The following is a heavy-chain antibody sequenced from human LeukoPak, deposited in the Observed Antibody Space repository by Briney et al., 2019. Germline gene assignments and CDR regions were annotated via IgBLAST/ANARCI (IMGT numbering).Heavy chain of an antibody. CDR3: ARAQFYYYGMDV. D-gene: IGHD5-24*01. Sequence: SETLSLTCTVSGGSISSYYWSWIRQPPGKGLEWIGYIYYSGSTNYNPSLKSRVTISVDTSKNQFSLKLSSVTAADTAVYYCARAQFYYYGMDVWGLGTTVTVSS. J-gene: IGHJ6*02. CDR1: GGSISSYY. V-gene: IGHV4-59*01. CDR2: IYYSGST.